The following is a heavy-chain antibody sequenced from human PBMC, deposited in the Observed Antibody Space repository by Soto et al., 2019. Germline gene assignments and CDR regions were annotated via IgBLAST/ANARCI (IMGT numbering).Heavy chain of an antibody. D-gene: IGHD2-21*01. CDR3: AREYSYSYPA. CDR1: GFNVKTTY. Sequence: GGSLRLSCAASGFNVKTTYMTWVRQAPGEGLEWVSVIHNSGATYYADSVKGRFTISKDNSKNTVYLQMSSLRAEDTAMYYCAREYSYSYPAWGQGTLVTVSS. J-gene: IGHJ1*01. CDR2: IHNSGAT. V-gene: IGHV3-53*01.